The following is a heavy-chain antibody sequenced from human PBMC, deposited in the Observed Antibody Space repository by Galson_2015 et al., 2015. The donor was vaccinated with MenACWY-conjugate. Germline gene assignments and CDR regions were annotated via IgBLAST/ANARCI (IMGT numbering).Heavy chain of an antibody. V-gene: IGHV3-74*01. CDR1: GFTFSSYW. D-gene: IGHD5-24*01. CDR2: INSDASST. CDR3: VREFGYNL. J-gene: IGHJ4*02. Sequence: SLRLSCAASGFTFSSYWMHWVRQAPGKGLVWVSCINSDASSTSYADSVKGRFTISRDNAKNTLYLQMNSLRAEDTAVYYCVREFGYNLWGQGTLVTVSS.